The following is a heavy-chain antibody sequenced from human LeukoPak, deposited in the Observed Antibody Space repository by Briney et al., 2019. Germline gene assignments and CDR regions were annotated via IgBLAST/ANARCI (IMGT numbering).Heavy chain of an antibody. CDR3: ARGPLRYFDY. J-gene: IGHJ4*02. V-gene: IGHV4-34*01. Sequence: SETLPLTCAVYGGSFSGYYWSWIRQPPGKGLEWIGEINHSGSTNYNPSLKSRVTISVDTSKNQFSLKLSSVTAADTAVYYCARGPLRYFDYWGQGTLVTVSS. CDR2: INHSGST. CDR1: GGSFSGYY.